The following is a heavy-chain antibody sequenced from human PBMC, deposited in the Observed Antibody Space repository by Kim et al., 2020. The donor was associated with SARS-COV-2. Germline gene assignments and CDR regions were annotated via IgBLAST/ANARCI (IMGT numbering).Heavy chain of an antibody. Sequence: DSVRGRFTISRDNAKNMLYLQMDSLRAEDTAIYYCAKAAAVSGRGRDGVGVWGQGTTVTVAS. V-gene: IGHV3-23*01. J-gene: IGHJ6*02. CDR3: AKAAAVSGRGRDGVGV. D-gene: IGHD1-1*01.